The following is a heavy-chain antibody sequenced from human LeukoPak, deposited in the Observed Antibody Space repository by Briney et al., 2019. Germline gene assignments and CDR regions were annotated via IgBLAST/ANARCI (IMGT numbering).Heavy chain of an antibody. D-gene: IGHD5-12*01. J-gene: IGHJ4*02. CDR1: GFTFSSYG. CDR2: ISGSGDTT. Sequence: GGSLRLSCAASGFTFSSYGMSWVRQAPGKGLEWVSVISGSGDTTYYADSVKGRFTISRDNSKNTLYLQMSSLRVEDTAVYYCAKASRVATITIDYWGRETLVTVSS. V-gene: IGHV3-23*01. CDR3: AKASRVATITIDY.